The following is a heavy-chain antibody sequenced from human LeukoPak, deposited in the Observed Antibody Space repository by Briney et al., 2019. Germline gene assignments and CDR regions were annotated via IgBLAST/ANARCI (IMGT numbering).Heavy chain of an antibody. CDR3: ARDPVMVRGVIISRFDY. V-gene: IGHV3-21*01. D-gene: IGHD3-10*01. J-gene: IGHJ4*02. Sequence: GGSLRLSCAASGFTFSSYSMNWVRQAPGKGLEWVSSISSSSSYIYYADSVKGRFTISRDNAKNSLYLQMNSLRAEDTAVYYCARDPVMVRGVIISRFDYWGQGTQVTVSS. CDR1: GFTFSSYS. CDR2: ISSSSSYI.